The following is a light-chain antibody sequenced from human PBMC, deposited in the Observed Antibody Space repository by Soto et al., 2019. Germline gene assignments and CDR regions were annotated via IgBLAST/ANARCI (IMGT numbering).Light chain of an antibody. CDR2: EGS. V-gene: IGLV2-23*01. Sequence: QSVLAQPASVSGSPGQSITIPCTGSNSDVGNYNLVSWYQQHPGEAPKLMIYEGSKRPSGVSNRFSGSKSGNKASLTISGLQAEDEADYFCCSYAGSRTYVFGTGTKVTVL. CDR3: CSYAGSRTYV. CDR1: NSDVGNYNL. J-gene: IGLJ1*01.